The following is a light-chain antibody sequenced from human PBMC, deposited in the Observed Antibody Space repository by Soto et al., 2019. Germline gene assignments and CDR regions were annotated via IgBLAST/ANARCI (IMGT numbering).Light chain of an antibody. Sequence: DIQMTQSPSSLSASVGDRVTITCRASQSISNYLNWYQQKPGKAPKLLIYAASSLKSGVPSRFSGSGSGTDFTLTISSLQPEDFATYYCQQSYSTVHTFGQGTKVEIK. CDR2: AAS. V-gene: IGKV1-39*01. J-gene: IGKJ2*01. CDR3: QQSYSTVHT. CDR1: QSISNY.